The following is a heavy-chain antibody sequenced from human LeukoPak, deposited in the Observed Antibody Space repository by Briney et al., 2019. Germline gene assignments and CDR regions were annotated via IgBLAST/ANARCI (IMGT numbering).Heavy chain of an antibody. V-gene: IGHV3-23*01. D-gene: IGHD2-8*02. J-gene: IGHJ4*02. CDR2: IGSDENR. CDR3: AKDVIHWSFDH. CDR1: GFTFSGNA. Sequence: GGSLRLSCTXSGFTFSGNAMGWVRQAPGKGLEWVSGIGSDENRLYADSVKGRFTISRDNSKNTLYLQMNSLRVEDTAVYYCAKDVIHWSFDHWGQGTLVTVSS.